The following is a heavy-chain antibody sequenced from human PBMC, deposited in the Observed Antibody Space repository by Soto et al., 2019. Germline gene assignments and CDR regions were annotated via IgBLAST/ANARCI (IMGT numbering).Heavy chain of an antibody. CDR3: ARWLKADYYDSSGYYGHYFDY. CDR2: ISAYNGNT. D-gene: IGHD3-22*01. Sequence: ASVKVSCKASGYTFTSYGISWVRQAPGQGLEWMGWISAYNGNTNYAQKLQGRVTMTTDTSTSTAYMELRSLRPDDTAVYYCARWLKADYYDSSGYYGHYFDYWGQGTLVTVSS. J-gene: IGHJ4*02. V-gene: IGHV1-18*01. CDR1: GYTFTSYG.